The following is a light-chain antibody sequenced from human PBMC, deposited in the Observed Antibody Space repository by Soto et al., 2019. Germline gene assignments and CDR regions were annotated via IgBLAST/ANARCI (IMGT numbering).Light chain of an antibody. V-gene: IGKV3-15*01. CDR2: GAS. CDR1: QSVSIN. J-gene: IGKJ1*01. CDR3: QHYSNWPPWT. Sequence: EIVMTQSPATLSVSPGERATLSCRASQSVSINLAWYQQKPGQAPRLLVYGASTRATGIPARFSGSGSGTELTLTISSLQSEDFAVYYCQHYSNWPPWTFGQGTKVEI.